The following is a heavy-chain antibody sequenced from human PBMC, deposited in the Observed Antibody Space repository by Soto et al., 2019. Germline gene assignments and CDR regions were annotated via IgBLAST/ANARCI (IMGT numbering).Heavy chain of an antibody. J-gene: IGHJ6*02. CDR1: GGTFSSYT. D-gene: IGHD6-13*01. CDR2: IIPILGIA. CDR3: ARLRHGHSSSCSHYYYGMDV. V-gene: IGHV1-69*02. Sequence: QVQLVQSGAEVKKPGSSVKVSCKASGGTFSSYTITWVRQAPGQGLEWMGRIIPILGIANYAQKFQGRVTITADKSTSTAYMELRSLRSEDTAVYYCARLRHGHSSSCSHYYYGMDVWGQGTTVTVSS.